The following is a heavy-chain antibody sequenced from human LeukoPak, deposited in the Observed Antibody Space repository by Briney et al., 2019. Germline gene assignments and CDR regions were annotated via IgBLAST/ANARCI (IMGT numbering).Heavy chain of an antibody. Sequence: GGSLRLSCAASGFTFSSYWMHWVRQAPGKGPVWASRINSDGSITSYADSVKGRFTISRDNAKSTMYLEMNSLRAEDTAVYYCARDPKQGGTYWNYFDYWGQGTLVTVSP. CDR3: ARDPKQGGTYWNYFDY. CDR1: GFTFSSYW. CDR2: INSDGSIT. J-gene: IGHJ4*02. D-gene: IGHD1-26*01. V-gene: IGHV3-74*01.